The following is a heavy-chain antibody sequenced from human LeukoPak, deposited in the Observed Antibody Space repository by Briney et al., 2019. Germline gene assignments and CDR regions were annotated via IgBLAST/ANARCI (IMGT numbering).Heavy chain of an antibody. V-gene: IGHV4-39*07. Sequence: PSETLSLTCTVSGGSISTSSYYWGWVRQPPGKGLEWIGNIFYSGSTYYSPSLKSRVTISLDTSRNQFSLKLSSVTAADTAVYYCARWTPRYCSGGDCYLRSAFDIWGQGTMVTVSS. CDR1: GGSISTSSYY. J-gene: IGHJ3*02. D-gene: IGHD2-15*01. CDR3: ARWTPRYCSGGDCYLRSAFDI. CDR2: IFYSGST.